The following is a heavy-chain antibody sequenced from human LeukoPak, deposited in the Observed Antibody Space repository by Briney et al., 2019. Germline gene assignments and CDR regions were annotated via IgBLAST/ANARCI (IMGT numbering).Heavy chain of an antibody. Sequence: ASVKVSCKASGYTFTSYGISWVRQAPGQGLEWMGWISAYNGNTNYAQKLQGRATMTTDTSTSTAYMELRSLRSDDTAVYYCARPIAVAGTLYFDYWGQGTLVTVSS. J-gene: IGHJ4*02. CDR2: ISAYNGNT. V-gene: IGHV1-18*04. CDR3: ARPIAVAGTLYFDY. CDR1: GYTFTSYG. D-gene: IGHD6-19*01.